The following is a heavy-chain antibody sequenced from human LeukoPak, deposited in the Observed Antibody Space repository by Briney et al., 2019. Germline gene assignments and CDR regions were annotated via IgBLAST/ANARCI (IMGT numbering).Heavy chain of an antibody. J-gene: IGHJ4*02. Sequence: ASVKVSCKASGYTFTSYDINWVRQATGQGLEWMGWMNPNSGNTGYAQKLQGRVTITRNTSISTAYMELSSLRSEGTAVYYCARGRIAARRLFDYWGQGTLVTVSS. V-gene: IGHV1-8*03. CDR2: MNPNSGNT. CDR1: GYTFTSYD. D-gene: IGHD6-6*01. CDR3: ARGRIAARRLFDY.